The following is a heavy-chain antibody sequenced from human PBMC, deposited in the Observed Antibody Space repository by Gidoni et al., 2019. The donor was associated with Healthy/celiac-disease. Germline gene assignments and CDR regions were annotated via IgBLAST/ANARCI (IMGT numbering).Heavy chain of an antibody. CDR1: GFTFADYG. V-gene: IGHV3-20*04. CDR3: ARAKYYYGSGTKGGMDV. Sequence: EVQLVESGGGVVRPGGSLRLSCAASGFTFADYGMSWVRQAPGKGLEGVSGINGNGGSTGYADSVKGRFTISRDNAKNSLYLQMNSLRAEDTALYYCARAKYYYGSGTKGGMDVWGQGTTVTVSS. CDR2: INGNGGST. J-gene: IGHJ6*02. D-gene: IGHD3-10*01.